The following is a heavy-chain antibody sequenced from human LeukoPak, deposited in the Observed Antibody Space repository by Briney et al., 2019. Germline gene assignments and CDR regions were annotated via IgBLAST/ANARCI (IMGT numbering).Heavy chain of an antibody. CDR3: ARVAHSSGWLGGFDY. CDR1: GYTFTSYY. J-gene: IGHJ4*02. V-gene: IGHV1-46*01. Sequence: GASVKVSCKASGYTFTSYYMHWVRQAPGQGLEWMGIINPSGGSTSYAQKFQGRVTMTRDTATSTVYMELSSLRAEDTAVYYCARVAHSSGWLGGFDYWGQGTLVTVSS. D-gene: IGHD6-19*01. CDR2: INPSGGST.